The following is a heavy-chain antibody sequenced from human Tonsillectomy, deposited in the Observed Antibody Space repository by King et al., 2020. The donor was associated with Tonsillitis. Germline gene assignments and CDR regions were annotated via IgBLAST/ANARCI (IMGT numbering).Heavy chain of an antibody. D-gene: IGHD6-13*01. CDR1: GGSISNFY. J-gene: IGHJ4*02. V-gene: IGHV4-59*08. CDR2: IYYTGST. CDR3: ARHVGALVAAAEFDF. Sequence: QLQESGPGLVKPSETLSLNCTVSGGSISNFYWSWIRQPPGKGLEWIGYIYYTGSTYYNPSLRCRLTISVDTSENQFSLKLSSVTATDTAGYYCARHVGALVAAAEFDFWGQGTLVTVSS.